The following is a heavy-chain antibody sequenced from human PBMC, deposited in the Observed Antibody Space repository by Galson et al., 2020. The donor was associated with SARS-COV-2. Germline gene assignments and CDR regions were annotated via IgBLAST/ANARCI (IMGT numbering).Heavy chain of an antibody. V-gene: IGHV5-51*01. CDR2: IYPGDSDA. CDR3: ARGTSSGWPNSLEYFQH. CDR1: GYSLTNYW. D-gene: IGHD6-19*01. Sequence: GESPKTSCQGSGYSLTNYWIGRVRQMPGNGLEWMGIIYPGDSDARYSPSFQGQVTISADKSISTAYLQWSSLEASDTAMYYCARGTSSGWPNSLEYFQHWGQGTLVTVSS. J-gene: IGHJ1*01.